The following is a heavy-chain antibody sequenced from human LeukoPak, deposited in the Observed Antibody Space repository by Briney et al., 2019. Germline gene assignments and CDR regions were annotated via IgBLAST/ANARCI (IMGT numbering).Heavy chain of an antibody. CDR1: GFTLRSYW. CDR2: IKQDGSEK. J-gene: IGHJ4*02. D-gene: IGHD3-10*01. V-gene: IGHV3-7*04. CDR3: ARDAYGTGSHDY. Sequence: PGGSLRLSCAASGFTLRSYWRTWVRQAPGKGLEWVGNIKQDGSEKYYVDSVKGRFTISRDNAENSLYLQMNSLRAEDTAVYYCARDAYGTGSHDYWGQGTLVTVSS.